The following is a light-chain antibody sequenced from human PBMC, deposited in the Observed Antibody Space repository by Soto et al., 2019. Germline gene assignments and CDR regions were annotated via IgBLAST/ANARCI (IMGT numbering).Light chain of an antibody. CDR1: SSDVGSYNL. J-gene: IGLJ2*01. CDR2: EVS. CDR3: CSYAGSSTFVV. V-gene: IGLV2-23*02. Sequence: QSALTQPASVSGSPGQSITISCTGTSSDVGSYNLVSWYQQHPGKAPKLMIYEVSKRPSGVSNRFSGSKSGNTASLTISGLPAEDEGDYYCCSYAGSSTFVVFGGGTKLTVL.